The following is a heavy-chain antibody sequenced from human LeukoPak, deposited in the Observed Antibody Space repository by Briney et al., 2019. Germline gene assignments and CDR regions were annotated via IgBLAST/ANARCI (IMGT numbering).Heavy chain of an antibody. J-gene: IGHJ4*02. Sequence: ASVKVSCKASGYTFTSYGISWVRQAPGQGLEWMGWIIPNSGVTNYAQKFQGRVTMTTDTSITTAYMELSRLRSDDTAVYYCARGVVWGSYRQFYFDSWGQGTLVTVSS. CDR3: ARGVVWGSYRQFYFDS. V-gene: IGHV1-2*02. CDR2: IIPNSGVT. D-gene: IGHD3-16*02. CDR1: GYTFTSYG.